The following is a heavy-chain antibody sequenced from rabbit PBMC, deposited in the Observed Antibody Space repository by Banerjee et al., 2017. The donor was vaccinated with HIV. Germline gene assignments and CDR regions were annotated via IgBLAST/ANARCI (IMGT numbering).Heavy chain of an antibody. CDR1: GFTLSSYW. Sequence: QEQLEESGGDLVKPGASLTLTCTASGFTLSSYWMYWVRQAPGKGLEWIACIYTGSSGYTYYASWAKGRFTISKTSSTTVTLQMTSLTAADTATYFCARDLAALNNNNLWGPGTLVTVS. J-gene: IGHJ4*01. CDR3: ARDLAALNNNNL. D-gene: IGHD4-1*01. CDR2: IYTGSSGYT. V-gene: IGHV1S45*01.